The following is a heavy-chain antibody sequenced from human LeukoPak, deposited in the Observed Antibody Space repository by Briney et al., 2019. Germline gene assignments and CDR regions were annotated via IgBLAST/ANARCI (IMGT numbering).Heavy chain of an antibody. CDR2: ISSSSSYT. V-gene: IGHV3-11*06. D-gene: IGHD4-17*01. Sequence: PGGSLRLSCAASGFTFSDYYMSWIRQAPGKGLEWVSYISSSSSYTNYADSVKGRFTISRDNAKNSLYLQMNSLRAEDTAVYYCARVLMTTVTTDAFDIWGQGTMVTVSS. CDR3: ARVLMTTVTTDAFDI. J-gene: IGHJ3*02. CDR1: GFTFSDYY.